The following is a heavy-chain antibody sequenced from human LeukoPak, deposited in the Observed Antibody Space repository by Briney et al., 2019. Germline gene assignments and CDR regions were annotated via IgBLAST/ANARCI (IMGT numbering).Heavy chain of an antibody. CDR3: AKDRDSSGRYRFDY. CDR2: ISGNSGTT. D-gene: IGHD3-22*01. J-gene: IGHJ4*02. V-gene: IGHV3-23*01. Sequence: QPGGSLRLSCAASGFTFNAYALSWVRQAPGKGLEWVSVISGNSGTTYYADSVKGRFTTSRDNSKKTLYLQMSSLGADDTAVYYCAKDRDSSGRYRFDYWGQGTLVTVS. CDR1: GFTFNAYA.